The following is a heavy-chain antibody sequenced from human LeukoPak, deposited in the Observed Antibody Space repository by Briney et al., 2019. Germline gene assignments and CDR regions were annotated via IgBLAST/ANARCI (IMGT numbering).Heavy chain of an antibody. V-gene: IGHV3-23*01. CDR2: ISGSDDGT. Sequence: PGGSLRLSCEASGFTFSIYAMSWVRQTPGKGLEWVSAISGSDDGTYHADSVKGRFTISRDNSKSTLYLQMTSLRAEDTAIYYCAKAPRGSCSASICYYIDVWGKGTTVTVSS. CDR1: GFTFSIYA. J-gene: IGHJ6*03. D-gene: IGHD2-15*01. CDR3: AKAPRGSCSASICYYIDV.